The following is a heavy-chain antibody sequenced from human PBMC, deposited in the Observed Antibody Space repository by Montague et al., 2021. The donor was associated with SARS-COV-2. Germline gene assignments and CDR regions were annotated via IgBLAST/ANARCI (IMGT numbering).Heavy chain of an antibody. CDR3: ARDTMVRGVRYYYYGMDV. D-gene: IGHD3-10*01. CDR1: GFTFSSYW. Sequence: SLRLSCPASGFTFSSYWMSWVRQAPGKGLEWVANIKQDGSEKYYVDSVKGRFTISRDNAKNSLYLQMNSLRAEDTAVYYCARDTMVRGVRYYYYGMDVWGQGTTVTVSS. V-gene: IGHV3-7*01. J-gene: IGHJ6*02. CDR2: IKQDGSEK.